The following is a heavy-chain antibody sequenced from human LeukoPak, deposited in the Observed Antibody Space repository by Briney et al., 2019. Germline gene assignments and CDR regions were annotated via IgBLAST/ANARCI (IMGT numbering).Heavy chain of an antibody. D-gene: IGHD6-6*01. CDR3: ARDYSSSFIFDY. J-gene: IGHJ4*02. V-gene: IGHV1-3*01. Sequence: GASVKVSCKASGYTFTSYAMHWVRQAPGQGLEWMGWINAGNGNTKYSQKFQDRVTLTRDTSASTAYMELSSLRSEDTAVYYCARDYSSSFIFDYWGQGTLVTVSS. CDR2: INAGNGNT. CDR1: GYTFTSYA.